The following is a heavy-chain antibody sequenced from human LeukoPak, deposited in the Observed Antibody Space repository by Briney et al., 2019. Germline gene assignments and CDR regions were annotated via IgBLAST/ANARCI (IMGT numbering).Heavy chain of an antibody. CDR1: GGSFSGYY. Sequence: SETLSLTCAVYGGSFSGYYWSWIRQPPGKGLEWIGEINHSGSTNYNPSLKSRVTISVDTSKNQFSLKLSSVAAADTAVYYCARVPYYYDSSGYLGYFDYWGQGTLVTVSS. V-gene: IGHV4-34*01. J-gene: IGHJ4*02. D-gene: IGHD3-22*01. CDR2: INHSGST. CDR3: ARVPYYYDSSGYLGYFDY.